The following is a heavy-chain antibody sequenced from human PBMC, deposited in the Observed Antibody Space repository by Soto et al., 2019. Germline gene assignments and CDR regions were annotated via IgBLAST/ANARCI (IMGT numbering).Heavy chain of an antibody. Sequence: GGSLRLSCAASGFTFGSYWIHLVRQVPGKGLVWVSRIGDDGTLKDYADSVKGRFTISRDNAKNTLYLQMNSLRVEDTAVYFCARARLSSSSWYKWAFDPWGQGTEVTVSS. J-gene: IGHJ5*02. CDR2: IGDDGTLK. CDR1: GFTFGSYW. V-gene: IGHV3-74*01. CDR3: ARARLSSSSWYKWAFDP. D-gene: IGHD6-13*01.